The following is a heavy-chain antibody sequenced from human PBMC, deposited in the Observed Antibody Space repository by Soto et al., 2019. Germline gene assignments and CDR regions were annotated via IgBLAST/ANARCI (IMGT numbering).Heavy chain of an antibody. J-gene: IGHJ6*02. V-gene: IGHV4-4*02. Sequence: SETLSLTCGVSGDSTRSRYWWTWLRRPPGRGLEWIGDIYQSGTSNYNPSLKSRVTISVDNSKNQFSLTLNSVTAADTAVYYCARVDILTVYGCMDVWGQGTTVTVSS. CDR2: IYQSGTS. D-gene: IGHD3-9*01. CDR3: ARVDILTVYGCMDV. CDR1: GDSTRSRYW.